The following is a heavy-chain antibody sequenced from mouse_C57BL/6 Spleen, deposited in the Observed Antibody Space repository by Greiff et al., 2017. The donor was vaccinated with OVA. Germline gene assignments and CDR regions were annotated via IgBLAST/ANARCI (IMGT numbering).Heavy chain of an antibody. CDR2: IDPETGGT. J-gene: IGHJ1*03. Sequence: QVQLQQPGTELVKPGASVKLSCKASGYTFTDDEMHWVKQTPVHGMEWIGAIDPETGGTAYKQTFKGKAILTADKSSNQAYLELRSLTSEDSAVYYCTRRPVVAKGYFDVWGTGTTVTVSS. V-gene: IGHV1-15*01. D-gene: IGHD1-1*01. CDR3: TRRPVVAKGYFDV. CDR1: GYTFTDDE.